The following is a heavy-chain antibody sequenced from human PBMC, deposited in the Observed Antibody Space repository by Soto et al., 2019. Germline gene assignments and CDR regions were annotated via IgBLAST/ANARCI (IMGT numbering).Heavy chain of an antibody. J-gene: IGHJ4*02. CDR1: GGSVSSESHY. V-gene: IGHV3-33*01. D-gene: IGHD4-17*01. CDR3: ARDGANDYGDYVIDY. CDR2: IWYDGSNK. Sequence: LSLTCPVSGGSVSSESHYWSWLRQTPGKGLEGVAVIWYDGSNKYYADSVKGRFTISRDNSKNTLYLQMNRLRAEDTAVYDCARDGANDYGDYVIDYWGQGTLVTVSS.